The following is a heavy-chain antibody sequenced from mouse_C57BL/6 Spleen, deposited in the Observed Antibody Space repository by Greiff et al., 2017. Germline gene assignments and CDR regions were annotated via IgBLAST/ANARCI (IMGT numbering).Heavy chain of an antibody. V-gene: IGHV5-9-1*02. CDR3: TRDYFYYAMDY. D-gene: IGHD1-1*02. Sequence: EVKLVESGEGLVKPGGSLKLSCAASGFTFSSYAMSWVRQTPEKRLEWVAYISSGGDYIDYADTVKGRFTISRDNARNTLYLQMSSLKSEDTAMYYCTRDYFYYAMDYWGQGTSVTVSS. CDR2: ISSGGDYI. J-gene: IGHJ4*01. CDR1: GFTFSSYA.